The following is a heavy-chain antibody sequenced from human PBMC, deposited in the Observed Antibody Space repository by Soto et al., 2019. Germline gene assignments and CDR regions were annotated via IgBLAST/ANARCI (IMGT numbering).Heavy chain of an antibody. CDR2: IVPIYRTA. V-gene: IGHV1-69*13. Sequence: ASVRVSCKASGGTFSSYRINWVRQAPGQGLEWVGGIVPIYRTADYAQKFQGRVTITADESARTSSMELRSLRSQDTAVYYCVRDSGAKLSSSWGQGTLVTVSS. CDR1: GGTFSSYR. J-gene: IGHJ4*02. D-gene: IGHD6-13*01. CDR3: VRDSGAKLSSS.